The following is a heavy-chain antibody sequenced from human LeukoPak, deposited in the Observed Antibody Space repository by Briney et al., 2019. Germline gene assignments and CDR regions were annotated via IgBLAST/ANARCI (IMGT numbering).Heavy chain of an antibody. Sequence: GASVKVSCKASSYTFTSYGISWVRQAPRQGLGLMGLISAYNGNTNGAQNHQGRVTMTTDTSTSTAYLELRGLRYDDTAVYYCARDGAGDIVVVPASVIDAFDIWGQGTMVTVSS. J-gene: IGHJ3*02. CDR1: SYTFTSYG. CDR3: ARDGAGDIVVVPASVIDAFDI. D-gene: IGHD2-2*01. V-gene: IGHV1-18*01. CDR2: ISAYNGNT.